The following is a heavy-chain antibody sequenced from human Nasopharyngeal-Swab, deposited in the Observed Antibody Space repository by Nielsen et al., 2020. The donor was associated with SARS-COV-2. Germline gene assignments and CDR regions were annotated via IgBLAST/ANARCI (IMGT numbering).Heavy chain of an antibody. CDR3: ARSCRVVTAIQFAFDI. Sequence: WIRQPPGKGLEGIGEINHSGSTNYNPSLKSRVTISVDTSKNQFSLNLSSVTAADTAVYYCARSCRVVTAIQFAFDIWGQGTMVTVSS. V-gene: IGHV4-34*01. CDR2: INHSGST. D-gene: IGHD2-21*02. J-gene: IGHJ3*02.